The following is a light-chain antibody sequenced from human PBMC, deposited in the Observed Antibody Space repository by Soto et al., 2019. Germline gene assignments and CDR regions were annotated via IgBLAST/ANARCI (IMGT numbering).Light chain of an antibody. CDR1: NSNIGNNY. Sequence: QSVLTQPPSVSAAPGQKVTISCSGSNSNIGNNYVSWYQQLPGTAPKLLIYDNNKRPSGIPDRFSGSKSGTSATLGITGLQTGDEADYYCSTYTSASTSFGGGTKLTVL. CDR2: DNN. J-gene: IGLJ2*01. CDR3: STYTSASTS. V-gene: IGLV1-51*01.